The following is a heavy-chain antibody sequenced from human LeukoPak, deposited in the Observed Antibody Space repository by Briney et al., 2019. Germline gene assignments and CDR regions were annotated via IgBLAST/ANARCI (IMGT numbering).Heavy chain of an antibody. V-gene: IGHV5-51*01. CDR3: TRQVYGSTSGGWFDP. CDR1: GYNFATYW. J-gene: IGHJ5*02. CDR2: VYPADSDT. Sequence: GESLKISCKGSGYNFATYWIGWVRQMPGKGLEWMGFVYPADSDTRYSPSFQGQVTISADRSISTAYLQWSSLRASGTAMYYCTRQVYGSTSGGWFDPWGQGTLVTVSS. D-gene: IGHD1-26*01.